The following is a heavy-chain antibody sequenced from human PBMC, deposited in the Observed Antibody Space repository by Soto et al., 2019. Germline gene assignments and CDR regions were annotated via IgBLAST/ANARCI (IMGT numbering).Heavy chain of an antibody. Sequence: ASVKVSCKASGYTFTSYGISWVRQAPGQGLEWIGWISAYNGNTNYAQKLQGRVTMTTDTSTSTAYMELRSLRSDDTAVYYCARDVKGGYSSTYNWFDPWGQGTLVTVSS. CDR1: GYTFTSYG. J-gene: IGHJ5*02. CDR3: ARDVKGGYSSTYNWFDP. V-gene: IGHV1-18*01. CDR2: ISAYNGNT. D-gene: IGHD6-19*01.